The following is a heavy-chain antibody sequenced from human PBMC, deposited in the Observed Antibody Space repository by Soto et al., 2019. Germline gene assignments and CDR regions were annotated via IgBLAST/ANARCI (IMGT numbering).Heavy chain of an antibody. V-gene: IGHV3-30*18. J-gene: IGHJ5*02. Sequence: QVQLVESGGGVVQPGRSLRLSCAASGFTFSSYGMHWVRQVPGKGLEWVAVISYDGSNKYYADSVKGRFTISRDNSKNTLYLQMNSLRAEDTAVYYCANGGSGYCITTSCHREAWGQGTLVTVSS. CDR1: GFTFSSYG. CDR3: ANGGSGYCITTSCHREA. CDR2: ISYDGSNK. D-gene: IGHD2-2*01.